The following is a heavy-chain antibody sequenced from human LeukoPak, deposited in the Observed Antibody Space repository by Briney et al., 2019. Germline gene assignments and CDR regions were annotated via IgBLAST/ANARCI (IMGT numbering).Heavy chain of an antibody. V-gene: IGHV3-23*01. J-gene: IGHJ4*02. CDR2: ISDTGLNT. CDR3: AKALAGPIYYFDY. Sequence: GGSLRLSCAASGFTFSTSAMIWVRQAPEKGLEWVSAISDTGLNTYYSDSVKGRFTISRDISKNALYLQMNSLRADDPATYYCAKALAGPIYYFDYWGQGTLVTVSS. D-gene: IGHD6-19*01. CDR1: GFTFSTSA.